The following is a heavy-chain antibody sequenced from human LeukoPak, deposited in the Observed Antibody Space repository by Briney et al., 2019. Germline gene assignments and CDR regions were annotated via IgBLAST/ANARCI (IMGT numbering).Heavy chain of an antibody. J-gene: IGHJ6*02. V-gene: IGHV1-69*13. CDR2: IIPIFGTA. CDR3: AREGTTGTNGLHPGVPEKRSYYYGMDV. CDR1: GGTFSSYA. D-gene: IGHD1-1*01. Sequence: SVKVSCKSSGGTFSSYAISWVRQAPGQGLEWMGGIIPIFGTANYAQKFQGRVTITADESTSTAYMELSSLRSEDTAVYYCAREGTTGTNGLHPGVPEKRSYYYGMDVWGQGTTVTVSS.